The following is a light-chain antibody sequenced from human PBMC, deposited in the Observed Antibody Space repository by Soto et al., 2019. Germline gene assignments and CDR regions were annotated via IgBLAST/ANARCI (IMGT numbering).Light chain of an antibody. CDR1: SSDIGSYDH. Sequence: QSALTQPASVSGSPGQSITISCSGTSSDIGSYDHVAWYQQFPGKSPKLMIYAVSDRPLGVSDRFAGSKSGITASLTISGLQTEDEADYYCLSYTDGQNYVFRPGVKVTVL. CDR3: LSYTDGQNYV. V-gene: IGLV2-14*01. J-gene: IGLJ1*01. CDR2: AVS.